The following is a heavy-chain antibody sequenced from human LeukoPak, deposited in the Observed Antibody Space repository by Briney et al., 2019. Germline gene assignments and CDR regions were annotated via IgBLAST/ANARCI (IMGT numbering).Heavy chain of an antibody. D-gene: IGHD6-19*01. V-gene: IGHV4-31*03. Sequence: SQTLSLTCTVSGGSISSGGYYWSWIRQHPGKGLEWIGYIYYSGSTYYNPSLKSRVTISVDTSKNQFSLKLSSVTAADTAVYYCARALSSGWYYMDVWCKGTTVTVSS. CDR3: ARALSSGWYYMDV. CDR1: GGSISSGGYY. J-gene: IGHJ6*03. CDR2: IYYSGST.